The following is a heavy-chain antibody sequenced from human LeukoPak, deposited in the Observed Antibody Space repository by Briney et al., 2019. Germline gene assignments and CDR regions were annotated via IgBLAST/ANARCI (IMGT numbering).Heavy chain of an antibody. J-gene: IGHJ5*02. D-gene: IGHD6-6*01. CDR1: GYTFTGYY. Sequence: ASVKVSCKASGYTFTGYYMHWVRQAPGRGLEWMGWINPNSGGTNYAQKFQGRVTMTRDTSISTAYMELSRLRSDDTAVYYCARGLRIAARLLGWFDPWGQGTLVTVSS. V-gene: IGHV1-2*02. CDR2: INPNSGGT. CDR3: ARGLRIAARLLGWFDP.